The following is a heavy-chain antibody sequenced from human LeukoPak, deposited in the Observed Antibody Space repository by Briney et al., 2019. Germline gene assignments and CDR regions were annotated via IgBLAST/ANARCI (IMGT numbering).Heavy chain of an antibody. D-gene: IGHD5-18*01. Sequence: GGSLRLSCAASGFTVSSNYMSWVRQAPGKGLEWVSVIYSGGSTYYADSVKGRFTISRVNSKNTLYLQMNSLRAEDTAVYYCARVEGGYSYGYLDYWGQGTLVTVSS. V-gene: IGHV3-53*01. CDR1: GFTVSSNY. CDR2: IYSGGST. CDR3: ARVEGGYSYGYLDY. J-gene: IGHJ4*02.